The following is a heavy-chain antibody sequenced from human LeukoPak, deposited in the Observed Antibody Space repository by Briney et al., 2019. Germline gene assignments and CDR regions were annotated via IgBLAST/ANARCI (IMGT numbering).Heavy chain of an antibody. V-gene: IGHV3-21*01. D-gene: IGHD6-25*01. CDR2: IGSSGSYI. CDR1: GFTFSSYH. J-gene: IGHJ4*02. CDR3: ARDRSGGVFDY. Sequence: PGGSLRLSCEVSGFTFSSYHMNWVRQAPGKGLEWVSSIGSSGSYIYYADSLTGRFTISRDNAKNSLYLQMNSLRAEDTAMYYCARDRSGGVFDYWGQGTLVTVSS.